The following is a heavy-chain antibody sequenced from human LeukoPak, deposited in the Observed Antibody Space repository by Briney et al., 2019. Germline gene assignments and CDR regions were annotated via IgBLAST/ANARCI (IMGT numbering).Heavy chain of an antibody. V-gene: IGHV3-30-3*01. CDR1: GFTSCSYA. CDR3: ARDRSSGGNPPYCYGMDV. CDR2: ISYDGSNK. J-gene: IGHJ6*02. Sequence: GGALRLSCAASGFTSCSYAMHWVRQAPGKGLELVAVISYDGSNKYYADSVKGRFTISRDNSKNTLYLQMNSLRAEDTAVYYCARDRSSGGNPPYCYGMDVWGQGTTVTVSS. D-gene: IGHD4-23*01.